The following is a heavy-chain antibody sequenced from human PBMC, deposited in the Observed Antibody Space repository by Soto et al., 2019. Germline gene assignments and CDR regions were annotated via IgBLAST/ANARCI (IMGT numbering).Heavy chain of an antibody. V-gene: IGHV1-18*01. J-gene: IGHJ4*02. CDR1: GYAFTTYG. CDR3: ARGRYGDY. D-gene: IGHD1-1*01. CDR2: ISAHNGNT. Sequence: QVHLVQSGAEVKKPGASVKVSCKGSGYAFTTYGITWVRQAPGQGLEWMGWISAHNGNTNYAQKLQGRVTGTSDTSTSTAYMELRGLRSDDTAVYYCARGRYGDYWGQGALVTVSS.